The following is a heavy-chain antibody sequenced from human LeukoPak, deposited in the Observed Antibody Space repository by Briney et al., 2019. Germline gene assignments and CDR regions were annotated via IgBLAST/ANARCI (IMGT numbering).Heavy chain of an antibody. V-gene: IGHV4-34*01. CDR2: VNHSGSA. J-gene: IGHJ4*02. D-gene: IGHD2-15*01. CDR3: ARSHRYCSGGSCYFLDY. Sequence: SETLSLTCAAYGGSLSAYYWSWIRQPPGKGLEWIGEVNHSGSANYNPSLKSRVTMSVDTSKNQFSLKLSSVTAADTAVYYCARSHRYCSGGSCYFLDYWGQGTLVTVSS. CDR1: GGSLSAYY.